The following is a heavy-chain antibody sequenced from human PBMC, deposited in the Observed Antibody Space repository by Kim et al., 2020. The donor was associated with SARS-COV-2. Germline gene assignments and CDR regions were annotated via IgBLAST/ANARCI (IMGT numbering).Heavy chain of an antibody. D-gene: IGHD3-16*01. CDR2: TRNKDNGYTT. CDR3: TRYIGGSTPALDV. Sequence: GGSLRLSCAVSGFTLSDYYIDWVRQAPGKGPEWAGRTRNKDNGYTTAYAASVEGRFTISRDHANNLVYVQMNSLKTEDTAVYYCTRYIGGSTPALDVWGQGTTVTVSS. CDR1: GFTLSDYY. J-gene: IGHJ6*02. V-gene: IGHV3-72*01.